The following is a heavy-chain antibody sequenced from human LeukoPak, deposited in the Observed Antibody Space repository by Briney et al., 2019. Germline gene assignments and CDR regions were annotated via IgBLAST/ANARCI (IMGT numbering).Heavy chain of an antibody. Sequence: SVKVSCKASGGTFSSYAISWVRQAPGQGLEWMGRIIPILGIANYAQKFQGRVTITADKSTSTAYMELSSLTSEDTAVYYCARDPPYPNSKQQLVQPDYWGQGTLVTVSS. CDR1: GGTFSSYA. V-gene: IGHV1-69*04. D-gene: IGHD6-13*01. CDR3: ARDPPYPNSKQQLVQPDY. CDR2: IIPILGIA. J-gene: IGHJ4*02.